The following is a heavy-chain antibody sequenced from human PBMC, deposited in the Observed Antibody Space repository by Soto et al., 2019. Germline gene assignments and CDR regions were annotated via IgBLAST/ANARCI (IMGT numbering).Heavy chain of an antibody. V-gene: IGHV3-30-3*01. CDR2: ISYDGSNK. J-gene: IGHJ4*02. CDR1: GFTFSSYA. D-gene: IGHD6-19*01. CDR3: ARDSGRAVAAY. Sequence: QVQLVESGGGVVQPGRSLRLSCAASGFTFSSYAMHWVRQAPGKGLEWVAVISYDGSNKYYADSVKGRFTISRDNSKNTLYLQMNRLRAEDTAVYYCARDSGRAVAAYWGQGTLVTVSS.